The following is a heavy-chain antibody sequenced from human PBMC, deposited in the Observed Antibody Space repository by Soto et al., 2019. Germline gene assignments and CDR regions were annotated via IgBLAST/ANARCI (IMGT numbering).Heavy chain of an antibody. CDR3: AALGALAGPVPIKYYFDY. V-gene: IGHV3-33*01. D-gene: IGHD1-26*01. CDR2: IWYDGSNK. J-gene: IGHJ4*02. CDR1: GFTFSSYG. Sequence: PGGSLRLSCAASGFTFSSYGMHWVRQAPGKGLEWVAVIWYDGSNKYYADSVKGRFTISRDNSKNTLYLQMNSLRAEDTAVYYCAALGALAGPVPIKYYFDYWGQGTLVTVSS.